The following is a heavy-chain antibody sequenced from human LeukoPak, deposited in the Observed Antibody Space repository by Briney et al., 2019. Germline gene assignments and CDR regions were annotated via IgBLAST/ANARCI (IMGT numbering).Heavy chain of an antibody. V-gene: IGHV1-8*01. Sequence: ASVKVSCKASGYAFTSYDINWVRQAIGQGLEWMGWMNPNSGNTGYAQKFQGRVTMTRNTSISTAYMELSSLRSEDTAVYYCARHVGATTSFDYWGQGTLVTVSS. CDR3: ARHVGATTSFDY. CDR1: GYAFTSYD. D-gene: IGHD1-26*01. J-gene: IGHJ4*02. CDR2: MNPNSGNT.